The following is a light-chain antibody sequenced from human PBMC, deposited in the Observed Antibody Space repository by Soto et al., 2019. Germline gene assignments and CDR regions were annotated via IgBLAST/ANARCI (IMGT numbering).Light chain of an antibody. V-gene: IGKV3-20*01. CDR1: QSVSSNS. CDR3: QQYGSSPWT. Sequence: ESVLTQSPGTLSLSPGERATLSCRASQSVSSNSLAWYQQKPGQAPRLLIYGASSRATGTPDRFSGSGSGTDFTLTISRLEPEDFAVYYCQQYGSSPWTFGQGTKVEIK. CDR2: GAS. J-gene: IGKJ1*01.